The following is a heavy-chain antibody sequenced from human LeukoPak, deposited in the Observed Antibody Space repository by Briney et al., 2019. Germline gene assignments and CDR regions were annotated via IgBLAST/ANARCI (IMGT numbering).Heavy chain of an antibody. V-gene: IGHV4-34*01. J-gene: IGHJ4*02. D-gene: IGHD2-15*01. CDR1: GGSFSGYY. CDR2: INHSGST. Sequence: SETLSFTCAVYGGSFSGYYWSWIRQPPGKGLEWIGEINHSGSTNYNPSLKGRVTISVDTSKNQFSLKLSSVTAADTAVYYCARRIVVVVAATYIDYWGQGTLVTVSS. CDR3: ARRIVVVVAATYIDY.